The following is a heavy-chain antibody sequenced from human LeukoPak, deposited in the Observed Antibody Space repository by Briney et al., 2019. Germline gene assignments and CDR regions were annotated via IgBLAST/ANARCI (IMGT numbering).Heavy chain of an antibody. CDR2: MRYDGSNK. V-gene: IGHV3-30*02. J-gene: IGHJ4*02. CDR3: AKDLSMIGSGGY. D-gene: IGHD3-22*01. Sequence: PGGSLRLSCAAPGFTFTTFGMHWVRQAPGKGLEWVAFMRYDGSNKYYADSVKGRFTISRDNSKNTLYLQMNSLRAEDTAVYYCAKDLSMIGSGGYWGQGTLVTVSS. CDR1: GFTFTTFG.